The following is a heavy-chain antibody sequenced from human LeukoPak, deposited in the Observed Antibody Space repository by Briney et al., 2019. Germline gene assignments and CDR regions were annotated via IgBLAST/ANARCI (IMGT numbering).Heavy chain of an antibody. V-gene: IGHV4-59*02. D-gene: IGHD7-27*01. CDR3: ARDSWGRFDY. CDR1: GGSVSNYY. Sequence: SETLSLTCTVSGGSVSNYYWSWIRQSPGKGLEWIGYIYYTETSYNPSLKSRVTISADTSKNQFSLKLYSVTAADTAVYYCARDSWGRFDYWGQGTLVTVSS. J-gene: IGHJ4*02. CDR2: IYYTET.